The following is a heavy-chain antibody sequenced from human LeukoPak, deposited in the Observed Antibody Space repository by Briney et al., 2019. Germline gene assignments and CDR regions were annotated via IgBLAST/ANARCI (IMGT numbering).Heavy chain of an antibody. J-gene: IGHJ6*02. CDR2: ISYDGSNK. D-gene: IGHD3-9*01. Sequence: GGSLRLSCTASGFTFSSYGMHWVRQAPGKGLEWVAVISYDGSNKYYADSVKGRFTISRDNSKNTLYLQMNSLRAEDTAVYYCATPYYDILTGYSNYYGMDVWGQGTTVTVSS. CDR3: ATPYYDILTGYSNYYGMDV. V-gene: IGHV3-30*03. CDR1: GFTFSSYG.